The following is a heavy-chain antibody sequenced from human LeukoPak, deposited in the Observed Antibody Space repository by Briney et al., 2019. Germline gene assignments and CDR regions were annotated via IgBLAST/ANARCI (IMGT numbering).Heavy chain of an antibody. CDR3: AREARGAWIQPYGYVS. J-gene: IGHJ5*02. Sequence: PGGSLRLSCAASGFTFSSYWMSWVRQAPGKGLEWVANIKQDGSEKYYVDSVKGRFTISRDNAKNSLYLQMNSLRAEDTAVYYCAREARGAWIQPYGYVSWGQGTLVTVSS. CDR2: IKQDGSEK. V-gene: IGHV3-7*03. D-gene: IGHD5-18*01. CDR1: GFTFSSYW.